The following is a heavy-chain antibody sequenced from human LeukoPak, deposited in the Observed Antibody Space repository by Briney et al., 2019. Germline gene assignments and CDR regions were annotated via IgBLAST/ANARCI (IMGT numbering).Heavy chain of an antibody. CDR2: IRYDGSNK. CDR1: GFTFSNYG. J-gene: IGHJ4*02. D-gene: IGHD3-22*01. CDR3: AKGNYDSSGYYDY. Sequence: GGSLRLSCAASGFTFSNYGIHWVRQAPGKGLEWVSFIRYDGSNKYYADSVKGRFTISRDNSKNTLYLQMNSLRAVDTAVYYCAKGNYDSSGYYDYWGQGTLVTVSS. V-gene: IGHV3-30*02.